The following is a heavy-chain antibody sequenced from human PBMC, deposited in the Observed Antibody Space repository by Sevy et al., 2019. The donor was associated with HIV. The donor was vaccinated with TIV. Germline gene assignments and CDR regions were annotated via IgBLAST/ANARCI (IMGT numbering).Heavy chain of an antibody. J-gene: IGHJ4*02. CDR1: GFTFSSYG. V-gene: IGHV3-30*18. D-gene: IGHD4-17*01. CDR2: ISYDGSNK. CDR3: AKDLPDYGDYGGFDY. Sequence: GGFLRLSCAASGFTFSSYGMHWVRQAPGKGLEWVAVISYDGSNKYYADTVKGRFTISRDNSKNTLYLQMNSLRAEDTAVYYCAKDLPDYGDYGGFDYWGQGTLVTVSS.